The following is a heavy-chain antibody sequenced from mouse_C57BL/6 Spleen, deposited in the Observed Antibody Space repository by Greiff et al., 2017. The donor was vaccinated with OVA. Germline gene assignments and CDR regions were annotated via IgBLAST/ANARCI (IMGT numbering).Heavy chain of an antibody. Sequence: VQLQQSGAELVKPGASVKMSCKASGYTLTSYWITWVKQRPGQGLEWIGDIYPGSGSTNYNEKFKSKATLTVDTSSSTAYMQLSSLTSEDSAVYYCARKKLFYEYDGGYAMDYWGQGTSVTVSS. CDR3: ARKKLFYEYDGGYAMDY. D-gene: IGHD2-4*01. CDR2: IYPGSGST. J-gene: IGHJ4*01. CDR1: GYTLTSYW. V-gene: IGHV1-55*01.